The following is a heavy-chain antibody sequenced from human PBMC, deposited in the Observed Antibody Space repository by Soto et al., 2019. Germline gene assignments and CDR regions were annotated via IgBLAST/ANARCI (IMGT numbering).Heavy chain of an antibody. V-gene: IGHV3-21*01. CDR1: VFTCSSYS. D-gene: IGHD5-12*01. CDR2: ISSSSSYI. CDR3: ARGPRDGYNYPGYYFDY. J-gene: IGHJ4*02. Sequence: GSLRLSGAASVFTCSSYSMNWVRQGPGKGLEWVSSISSSSSYIYYADSVKGRFTISRDNAKNSLYLQMNSLRAEDTAVYYCARGPRDGYNYPGYYFDYWGQGTLVTVSS.